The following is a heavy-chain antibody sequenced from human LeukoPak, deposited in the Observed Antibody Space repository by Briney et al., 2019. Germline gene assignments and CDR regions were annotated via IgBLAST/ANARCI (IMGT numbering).Heavy chain of an antibody. V-gene: IGHV3-33*01. CDR2: IWYDGSNK. CDR1: GFTFSSYG. D-gene: IGHD6-19*01. CDR3: AREGSDIAVAGPSYYFDY. Sequence: PGGSLRLFCAASGFTFSSYGMHWVRQAPGKGLEWVAVIWYDGSNKYYADSVKGRFTISRDNSKNTLYLQMNSLRAEDTAVYYCAREGSDIAVAGPSYYFDYWGQGTLVTVSS. J-gene: IGHJ4*02.